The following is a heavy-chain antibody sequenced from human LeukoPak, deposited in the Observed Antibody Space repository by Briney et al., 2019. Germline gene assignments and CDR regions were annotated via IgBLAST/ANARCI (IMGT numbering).Heavy chain of an antibody. Sequence: GGSLRLSCAASGFTFSDYYMSWIRQAPGKGLEWVSHISSSGSTIYYADSVKGRFTISRDNAKNSLYLQMNSLRAEDTAVYYCASPGEAAPGSVQHWGQGTLVTVSS. V-gene: IGHV3-11*01. J-gene: IGHJ1*01. D-gene: IGHD6-6*01. CDR1: GFTFSDYY. CDR2: ISSSGSTI. CDR3: ASPGEAAPGSVQH.